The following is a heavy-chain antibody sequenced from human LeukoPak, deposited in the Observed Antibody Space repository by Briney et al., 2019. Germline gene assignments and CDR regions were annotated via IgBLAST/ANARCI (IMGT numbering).Heavy chain of an antibody. CDR3: VRDRGTYRPIDY. J-gene: IGHJ4*02. V-gene: IGHV3-7*03. Sequence: PGGSLRLSCAASGFTFSTYWMSWVRQAPGKGLEWVANIKQDGSEKYYVDSVKGRFTISRDNAKNSLYLRMSSLRVEDTAIYYCVRDRGTYRPIDYWGQGTLVTVSS. CDR2: IKQDGSEK. D-gene: IGHD1-26*01. CDR1: GFTFSTYW.